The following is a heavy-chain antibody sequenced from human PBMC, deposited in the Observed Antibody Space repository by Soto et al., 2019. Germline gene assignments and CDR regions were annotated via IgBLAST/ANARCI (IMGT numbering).Heavy chain of an antibody. V-gene: IGHV4-30-2*01. J-gene: IGHJ4*02. D-gene: IGHD5-12*01. CDR3: SAGGGLPRYY. CDR2: LNHSGST. Sequence: QLQLQESGSGLVKPSQTLSLTCAVSGGSISSGGYSWSWIRQPPGKGLEWIGYLNHSGSTYYNPSLKSRVTISGDRSKNQFSLKLSSVTAADTAVYYCSAGGGLPRYYWGQGTLVTVSS. CDR1: GGSISSGGYS.